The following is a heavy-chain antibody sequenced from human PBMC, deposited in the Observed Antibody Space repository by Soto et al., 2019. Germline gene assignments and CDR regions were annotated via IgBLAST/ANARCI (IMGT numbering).Heavy chain of an antibody. Sequence: PGGSLRLSCAASGFTFSTYAMHWVRQAPGKGLGWVAVISYDGSNKYYADSVKGRFTISRDNSKNTLYVQMNSLRAEDTAVYYCARDSYGMDVWGQGTTVTVSS. CDR3: ARDSYGMDV. CDR1: GFTFSTYA. V-gene: IGHV3-30-3*01. J-gene: IGHJ6*02. CDR2: ISYDGSNK.